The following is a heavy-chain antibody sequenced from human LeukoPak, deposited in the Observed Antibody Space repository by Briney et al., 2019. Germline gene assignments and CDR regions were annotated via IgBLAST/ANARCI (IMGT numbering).Heavy chain of an antibody. D-gene: IGHD1-26*01. CDR1: GFTFSSYW. V-gene: IGHV3-7*01. Sequence: GGSLRLSCAASGFTFSSYWMSWVRQAPGKGLEWVANIKQDGSEKYYVDSVKGRFTISRDNAKNSLYLQMNSLRAEDTAVYYCAKAFDSGSYGYYYYYMDVWGKGTTVTVSS. CDR2: IKQDGSEK. CDR3: AKAFDSGSYGYYYYYMDV. J-gene: IGHJ6*03.